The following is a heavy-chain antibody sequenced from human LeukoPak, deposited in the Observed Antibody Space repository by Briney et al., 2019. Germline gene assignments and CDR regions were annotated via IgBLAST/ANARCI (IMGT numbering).Heavy chain of an antibody. D-gene: IGHD1-26*01. CDR2: IRNKANSYTT. J-gene: IGHJ4*02. V-gene: IGHV3-72*01. CDR1: GFTFSDHA. CDR3: TRLVGAND. Sequence: GGSLRLSCAASGFTFSDHAMDWVRQAPGKGLEWVGRIRNKANSYTTEYAASVQGRSTVSRDDSMNSLYLQMNSMKTEDTAVYYCTRLVGANDWGQGTLVTVSS.